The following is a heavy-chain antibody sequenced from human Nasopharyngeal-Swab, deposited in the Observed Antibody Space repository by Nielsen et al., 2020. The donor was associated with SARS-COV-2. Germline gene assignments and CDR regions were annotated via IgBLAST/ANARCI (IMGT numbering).Heavy chain of an antibody. V-gene: IGHV3-7*01. CDR2: IKQDGSEK. CDR1: GFTFSSYW. J-gene: IGHJ4*02. Sequence: GGSLRLSCAASGFTFSSYWMSWVRQAPGKGLEWVANIKQDGSEKYYVDSVKGRFTISRDNAKNSLYLQMNSLRAEDTAVYYCARAQYYDFWSGRYYFDYWGQGTLVTVSS. CDR3: ARAQYYDFWSGRYYFDY. D-gene: IGHD3-3*01.